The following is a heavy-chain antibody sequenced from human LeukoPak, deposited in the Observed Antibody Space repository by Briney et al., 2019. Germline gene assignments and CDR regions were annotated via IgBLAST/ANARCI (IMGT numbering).Heavy chain of an antibody. CDR2: ISYDGSNE. D-gene: IGHD6-6*01. V-gene: IGHV3-30*04. J-gene: IGHJ4*02. CDR3: ARDKGTSYPSSFDY. Sequence: GGSLRLSCAASGFTFSSYVMHWVRQAPGKGLEWVAIISYDGSNEYYADSVKGRFTISRDNSKNTLYLQMNSLRAADTAVYYCARDKGTSYPSSFDYWGQGTLVTVSS. CDR1: GFTFSSYV.